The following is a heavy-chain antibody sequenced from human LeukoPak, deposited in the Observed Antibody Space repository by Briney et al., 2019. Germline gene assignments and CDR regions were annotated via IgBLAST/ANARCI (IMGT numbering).Heavy chain of an antibody. CDR1: GYTFTSYY. D-gene: IGHD6-25*01. CDR2: INPSGGST. J-gene: IGHJ4*02. Sequence: ASVKVSCKASGYTFTSYYMHWVRQAPGQGLEWMGIINPSGGSTSYAQKFQGRVTMTRDTSTSTVYMELSSLRSEDTAVYYCTRARFERPLDYWGQGTLVTVSS. V-gene: IGHV1-46*01. CDR3: TRARFERPLDY.